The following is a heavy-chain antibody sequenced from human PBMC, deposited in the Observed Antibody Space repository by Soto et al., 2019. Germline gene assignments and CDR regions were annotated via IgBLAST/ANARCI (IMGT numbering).Heavy chain of an antibody. CDR3: ARDPAGDGYNGGFDY. D-gene: IGHD5-12*01. V-gene: IGHV3-33*01. CDR2: IWYDGSNK. J-gene: IGHJ4*02. Sequence: QVQLVESGGGVVQPGRSLRLSCAASGFTFSSYGMHWVRQAPGKGLEWVAVIWYDGSNKYYADSVKGRFTISRDNSMXTLYLQMNSLRAEDTAVYYCARDPAGDGYNGGFDYWGQGTLVTVSS. CDR1: GFTFSSYG.